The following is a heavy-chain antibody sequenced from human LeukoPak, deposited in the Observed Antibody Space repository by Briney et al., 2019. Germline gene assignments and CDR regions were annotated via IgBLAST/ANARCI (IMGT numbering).Heavy chain of an antibody. CDR2: IKGDGSQT. J-gene: IGHJ4*02. CDR1: GFTFSRSW. V-gene: IGHV3-7*01. Sequence: GGSLRLSCVASGFTFSRSWMDWVRQAPGKGLEWVANIKGDGSQTYYVDSAKGRFTISRDNAKNSLYLKMDSLRVEDTAIYYCAKSLDYWGRGTLVTVSS. CDR3: AKSLDY.